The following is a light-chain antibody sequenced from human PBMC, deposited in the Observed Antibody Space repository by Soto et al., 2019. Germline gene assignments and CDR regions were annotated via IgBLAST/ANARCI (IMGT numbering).Light chain of an antibody. Sequence: DIQMTQSPSSLSASVGDRVTITCRASQSISSYLNWYQQKPGKAPKLLIYAASSLQSGVPSRFSGSGSGTDFTLTISSLQPADFATYYCQQSYSTPLFGPGTKVDIK. CDR2: AAS. CDR3: QQSYSTPL. J-gene: IGKJ3*01. CDR1: QSISSY. V-gene: IGKV1-39*01.